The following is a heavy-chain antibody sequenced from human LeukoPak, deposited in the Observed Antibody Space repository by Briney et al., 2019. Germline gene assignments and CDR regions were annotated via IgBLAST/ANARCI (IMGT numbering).Heavy chain of an antibody. Sequence: GGSLRLSCAASGFTFSSYGMHWVRQAPGKGLEWVAVISYDGSNKYYADSVKGRFTISRDNSKNTLYLQMNSLRAEDTAVYYCAKAVVLWELIGGRYYFDYWGQGTLVTVSS. CDR3: AKAVVLWELIGGRYYFDY. CDR2: ISYDGSNK. D-gene: IGHD1-26*01. J-gene: IGHJ4*02. V-gene: IGHV3-30*18. CDR1: GFTFSSYG.